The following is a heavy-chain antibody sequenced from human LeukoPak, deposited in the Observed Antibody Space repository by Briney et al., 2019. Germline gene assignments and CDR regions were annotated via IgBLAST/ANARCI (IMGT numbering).Heavy chain of an antibody. Sequence: ASGTLSLTCAVSGGSISSSNWWGWVGQPPGKGLGWIGEIYHSGSTNYNPSLKSRVTISVDKSKNQFSLKLSSVTAADTAVYYCARDRSYDSSGYPRDWFDPWGQGTLVTVSS. D-gene: IGHD3-22*01. CDR3: ARDRSYDSSGYPRDWFDP. CDR1: GGSISSSNW. J-gene: IGHJ5*02. CDR2: IYHSGST. V-gene: IGHV4-4*02.